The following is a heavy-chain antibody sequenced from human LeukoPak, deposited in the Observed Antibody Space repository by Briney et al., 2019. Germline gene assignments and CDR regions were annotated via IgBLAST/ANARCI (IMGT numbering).Heavy chain of an antibody. CDR3: ARDGPIVVVPAAIGYDAFDI. CDR1: GGTFISYA. J-gene: IGHJ3*02. D-gene: IGHD2-2*02. CDR2: IIPILGIA. Sequence: ASVKVSCKASGGTFISYAISWVRQAPGQGLEWMGRIIPILGIANYAQKFQGRVTITADKSTSTAYMELSSLRSEDTAVYYCARDGPIVVVPAAIGYDAFDIWGQGTMVTVSS. V-gene: IGHV1-69*04.